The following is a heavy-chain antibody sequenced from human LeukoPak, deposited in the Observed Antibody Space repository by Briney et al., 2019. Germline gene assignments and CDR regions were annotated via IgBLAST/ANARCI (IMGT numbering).Heavy chain of an antibody. CDR2: ISGSGGST. CDR1: GFTFSSYA. CDR3: AKGGYYDSSGYYPFDY. J-gene: IGHJ4*02. Sequence: GGSLRLSCAASGFTFSSYAMSWVRQAPGKGLEWVSAISGSGGSTHYADSVKGRFTISRDNSKNTLYLQMNSLRAEDTAVYYCAKGGYYDSSGYYPFDYWGQGTLVTVSS. V-gene: IGHV3-23*01. D-gene: IGHD3-22*01.